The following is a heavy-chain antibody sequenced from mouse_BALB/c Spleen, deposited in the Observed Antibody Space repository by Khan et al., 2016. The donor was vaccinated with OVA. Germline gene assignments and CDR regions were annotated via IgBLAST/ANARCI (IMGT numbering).Heavy chain of an antibody. CDR1: GYTFTNYG. Sequence: QIQLVQSGPELKKPGETVKISCKASGYTFTNYGMTWVKQAPGKGLKWMGWINTYTGEPTYADDFKGRFAFSLETSATTASLQINNLKNEATATYYCARCGNYGYCDVGGAGTTVTVSS. J-gene: IGHJ1*01. CDR2: INTYTGEP. CDR3: ARCGNYGYCDV. D-gene: IGHD2-1*01. V-gene: IGHV9-3-1*01.